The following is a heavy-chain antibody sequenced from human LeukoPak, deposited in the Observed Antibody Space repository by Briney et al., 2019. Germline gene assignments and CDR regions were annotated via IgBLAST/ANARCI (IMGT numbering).Heavy chain of an antibody. CDR1: GFRFSDYG. Sequence: GGSLRLSCAASGFRFSDYGMPWVRQAPGKGLEWVTFIRYDGSNKHSADSVKGRFTISRDNSRNTLYLQMNSLRPEDTAVYYCAKDLGYNWNFDALDIWGQGTMVTVSS. D-gene: IGHD1-1*01. J-gene: IGHJ3*02. CDR2: IRYDGSNK. V-gene: IGHV3-30*02. CDR3: AKDLGYNWNFDALDI.